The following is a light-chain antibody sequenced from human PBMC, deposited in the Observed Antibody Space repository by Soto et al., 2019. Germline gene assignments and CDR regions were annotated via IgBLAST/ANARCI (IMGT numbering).Light chain of an antibody. CDR2: GNS. CDR3: QSYDRSLSYV. V-gene: IGLV1-40*01. J-gene: IGLJ1*01. Sequence: QSVLTQPPSVSAAPGQRVTISCPGSSSNIGAGYDLHWYQQLPGTAPKLLIYGNSNRPSGVPDRFSGSKSGTSASLAITGLQAEDEADYYCQSYDRSLSYVFGTGTKVTVL. CDR1: SSNIGAGYD.